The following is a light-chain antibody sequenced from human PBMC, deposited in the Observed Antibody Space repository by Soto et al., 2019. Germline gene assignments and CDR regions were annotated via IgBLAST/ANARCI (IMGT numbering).Light chain of an antibody. V-gene: IGKV3-20*01. CDR2: GAS. Sequence: EIVLTQSPGTLSLSPGDTATLSCRASHSIASSYLTWYQHKSGQAPRLLIYGASNRATGIPNRFSGIGSGTDFTLTITSLETEDFAVYYCQHYGSSPPIFTFGPGTKVEIK. CDR1: HSIASSY. CDR3: QHYGSSPPIFT. J-gene: IGKJ3*01.